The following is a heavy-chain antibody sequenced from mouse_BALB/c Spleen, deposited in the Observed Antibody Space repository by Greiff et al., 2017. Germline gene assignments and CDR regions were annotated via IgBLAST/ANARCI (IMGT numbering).Heavy chain of an antibody. D-gene: IGHD2-1*01. J-gene: IGHJ3*01. CDR2: IYPSDSYT. Sequence: QVQLKQPGAELVRPGASVKLSCKASGYTFTSYWINWVKQRPGQGLEWIGNIYPSDSYTNYNQKFKDKATLTVDKSSSTAYMQLSSPTSEDSAVYYCTREGGNYGFAYWGQGTLVTVSA. CDR3: TREGGNYGFAY. V-gene: IGHV1-69*02. CDR1: GYTFTSYW.